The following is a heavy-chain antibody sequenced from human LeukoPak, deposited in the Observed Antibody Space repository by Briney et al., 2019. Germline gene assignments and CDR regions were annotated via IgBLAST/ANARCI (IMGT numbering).Heavy chain of an antibody. CDR1: GFTFSSYA. J-gene: IGHJ6*02. D-gene: IGHD6-13*01. CDR3: AKVLGEQLVLGYYYYGMDV. Sequence: GGSLRLSCAASGFTFSSYAMSWVRQAPGKGLEWVSAISGSGGSTYYADSVMGRFTISRDNSKNTLYLQMNSLRAEDTAVYYCAKVLGEQLVLGYYYYGMDVWGQGTTVTVSS. CDR2: ISGSGGST. V-gene: IGHV3-23*01.